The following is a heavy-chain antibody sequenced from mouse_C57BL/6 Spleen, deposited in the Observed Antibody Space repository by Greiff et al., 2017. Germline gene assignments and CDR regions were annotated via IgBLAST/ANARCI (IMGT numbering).Heavy chain of an antibody. CDR2: INPNNGGT. CDR1: GYTFTDYY. D-gene: IGHD2-1*01. J-gene: IGHJ4*01. V-gene: IGHV1-26*01. CDR3: ACYGNSNAMDY. Sequence: VQLQQSGPELVKPGASVKISCKASGYTFTDYYMNWVKQSHGKSLEWIGDINPNNGGTSYNQKFKGKATLTVDKSSSTAYMELRSLTSEDSAVYYCACYGNSNAMDYWGQGTSVTVSS.